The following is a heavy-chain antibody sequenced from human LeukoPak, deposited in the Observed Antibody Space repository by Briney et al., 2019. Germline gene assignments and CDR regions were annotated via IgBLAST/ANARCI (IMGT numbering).Heavy chain of an antibody. J-gene: IGHJ4*02. CDR3: TTDRKRDGYNFGY. CDR2: IKSKTDGGTT. D-gene: IGHD5-24*01. Sequence: PGGSLRLSCAASGFTFSNAWMSWVRQAPGKGLEWVGRIKSKTDGGTTDYAAPVKGRFTISRDDSKNTLYLQMNSLKTEDTAVYYCTTDRKRDGYNFGYWGQGTLVTVSS. CDR1: GFTFSNAW. V-gene: IGHV3-15*01.